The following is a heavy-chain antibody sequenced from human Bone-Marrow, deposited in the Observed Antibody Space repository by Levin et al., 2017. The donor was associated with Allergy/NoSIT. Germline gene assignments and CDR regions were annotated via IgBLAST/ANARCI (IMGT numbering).Heavy chain of an antibody. V-gene: IGHV4-39*01. Sequence: NPSETLSLTCTVSGGSISSFYDYWAWIRQPPGKGLEWIGTFFHSGNTYYNPSLNSRVTISVDTSKNQFSLNLSSVTAADTAVYYCARRDTVPTQDCFDYWGQGTLVTVSS. D-gene: IGHD4-23*01. CDR3: ARRDTVPTQDCFDY. J-gene: IGHJ4*02. CDR2: FFHSGNT. CDR1: GGSISSFYDY.